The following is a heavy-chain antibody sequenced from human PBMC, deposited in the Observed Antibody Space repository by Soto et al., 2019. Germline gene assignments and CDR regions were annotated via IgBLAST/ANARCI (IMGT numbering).Heavy chain of an antibody. CDR3: AKGHPGGSCYSGLDC. CDR2: ISGVGGST. D-gene: IGHD2-15*01. V-gene: IGHV3-23*01. Sequence: PGGSLRLSCAASGFTFSDYAMSWVRQGPGKELEWASGISGVGGSTYYPDSVKGRFTISRDNSKNTVYLQMNNLTAGDPAVYYCAKGHPGGSCYSGLDCWGQGTLVTVSS. CDR1: GFTFSDYA. J-gene: IGHJ4*02.